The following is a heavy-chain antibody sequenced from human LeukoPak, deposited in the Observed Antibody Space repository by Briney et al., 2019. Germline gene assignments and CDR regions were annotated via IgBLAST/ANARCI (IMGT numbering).Heavy chain of an antibody. CDR3: VRDLYSGYNYPFFDY. CDR1: RYTFTGYY. CDR2: INPHSGDT. J-gene: IGHJ4*02. Sequence: GASVKVSCKASRYTFTGYYMHWVRQAPGQGLEWMGWINPHSGDTNYAQKFQGRVTMTRDTSISTAFLELSRLTSDDTAVYYCVRDLYSGYNYPFFDYWGQGTLVTVSS. V-gene: IGHV1-2*02. D-gene: IGHD5-12*01.